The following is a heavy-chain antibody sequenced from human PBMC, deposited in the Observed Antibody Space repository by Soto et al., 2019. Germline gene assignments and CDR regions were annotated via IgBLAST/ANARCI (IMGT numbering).Heavy chain of an antibody. CDR1: GGSISSYY. CDR2: IYYSGST. V-gene: IGHV4-59*01. J-gene: IGHJ6*02. D-gene: IGHD3-3*01. CDR3: ARDRYDFWSGYSGYYYYGMDV. Sequence: PSETLSLTCTVSGGSISSYYWSWIRQPPGKGLEWIGYIYYSGSTNYNPSLKSRVTISVDTSKNQFSLKLSSVTAADTAVYYCARDRYDFWSGYSGYYYYGMDVWGQGTTVTVSS.